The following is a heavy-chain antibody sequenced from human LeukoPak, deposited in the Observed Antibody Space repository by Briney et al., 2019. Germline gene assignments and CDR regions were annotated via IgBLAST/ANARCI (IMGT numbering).Heavy chain of an antibody. Sequence: GGSLRLSCAASGFTFSSYGMHWVRQAPGKGLEWVAFIRYDGSNKYYADSVKGRFTISRDNSKNTLYLQMNSLRAEDTAVYYCAKDSREWLVTYYFDYWGQGTLVTVSS. D-gene: IGHD3-3*01. CDR1: GFTFSSYG. J-gene: IGHJ4*02. V-gene: IGHV3-30*02. CDR3: AKDSREWLVTYYFDY. CDR2: IRYDGSNK.